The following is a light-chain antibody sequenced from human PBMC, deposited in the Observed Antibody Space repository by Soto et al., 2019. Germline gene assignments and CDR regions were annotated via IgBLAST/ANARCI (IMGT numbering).Light chain of an antibody. J-gene: IGKJ3*01. CDR3: QQYDSFIFT. CDR2: GAS. Sequence: EIVLTQSPGTLSLSPGERATLSCRASQSVTSSYLAWYQQKPGQAPRLLIYGASRMATGIPDRFSGGGSGTDFTLTISRLEPEDFAVYYCQQYDSFIFTFGRGTKVDIK. V-gene: IGKV3-20*01. CDR1: QSVTSSY.